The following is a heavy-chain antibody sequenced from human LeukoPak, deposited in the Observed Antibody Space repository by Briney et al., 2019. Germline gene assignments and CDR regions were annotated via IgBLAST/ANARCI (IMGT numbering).Heavy chain of an antibody. CDR3: ARSLSAYTPLAVDY. V-gene: IGHV3-11*03. J-gene: IGHJ4*02. Sequence: KPGGSLRLSCAASGFTFSDYYMSWIRQAPGKGLELVSFISSSGSNTNYADSVKGRFTISRDNAKNSLSLQMNSLRAEDTAVYYCARSLSAYTPLAVDYWGQGTLVSVSS. CDR2: ISSSGSNT. CDR1: GFTFSDYY. D-gene: IGHD1-14*01.